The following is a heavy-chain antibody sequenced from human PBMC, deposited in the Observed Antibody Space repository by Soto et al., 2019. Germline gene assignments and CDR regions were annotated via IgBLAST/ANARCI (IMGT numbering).Heavy chain of an antibody. D-gene: IGHD6-6*01. Sequence: QLQLQASGAGLVKPSETLSLTCTVSGGSISSSSYYWGWIRPPPGKGLEWSGSIYYCGTTYYSPSLKSRVTLTVDTSKNQFSLKLGYVTAADTAVYYCARSQYSSSSAFDYWGQGTLVTVSS. CDR1: GGSISSSSYY. J-gene: IGHJ4*02. CDR3: ARSQYSSSSAFDY. CDR2: IYYCGTT. V-gene: IGHV4-39*01.